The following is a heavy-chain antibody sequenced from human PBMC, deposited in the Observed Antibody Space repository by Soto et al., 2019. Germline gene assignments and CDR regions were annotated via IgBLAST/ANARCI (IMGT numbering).Heavy chain of an antibody. D-gene: IGHD6-13*01. J-gene: IGHJ2*01. CDR3: ARTLRIAAAEAGDWYFDL. CDR1: GGSISSGGYS. CDR2: MYHSGST. V-gene: IGHV4-30-2*01. Sequence: SETLSLTCAVSGGSISSGGYSWSWIRQPPGKGLEWIGYMYHSGSTYYNPSLKSRVTISIDRSKNQFSLKLSSVTAADTAVYYCARTLRIAAAEAGDWYFDLWGRGTLVTVSS.